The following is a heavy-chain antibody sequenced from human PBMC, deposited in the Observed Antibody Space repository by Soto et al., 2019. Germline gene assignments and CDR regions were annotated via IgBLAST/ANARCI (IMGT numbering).Heavy chain of an antibody. J-gene: IGHJ4*01. D-gene: IGHD5-12*01. CDR3: VRHSGYALDY. CDR2: ISSTSTYI. CDR1: GFTFSTHS. Sequence: GGSLRLSCAASGFTFSTHSMNWVRQAPGKGLQWVSSISSTSTYIYYADSLKGRFTISRDNAKNSVYLQMNSLRAEDTAVYYCVRHSGYALDYWGHGTLVTVSS. V-gene: IGHV3-21*01.